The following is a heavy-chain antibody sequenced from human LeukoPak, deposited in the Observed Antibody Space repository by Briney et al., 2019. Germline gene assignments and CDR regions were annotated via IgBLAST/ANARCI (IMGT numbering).Heavy chain of an antibody. CDR2: IYYSGST. CDR3: AREVVVPARGDYFDY. Sequence: SQTLSLTCTVSGGSISSGDYYWSWIRQPPGKGLEWIGYIYYSGSTNYNPSLKSRVTISVDTSKNQFSLKLNSVTAADTAVYYCAREVVVPARGDYFDYWGQGTLVTVSS. D-gene: IGHD2-15*01. V-gene: IGHV4-61*08. CDR1: GGSISSGDYY. J-gene: IGHJ4*02.